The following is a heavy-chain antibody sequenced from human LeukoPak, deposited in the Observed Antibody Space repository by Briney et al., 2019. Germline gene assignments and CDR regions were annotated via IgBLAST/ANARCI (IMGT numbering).Heavy chain of an antibody. V-gene: IGHV3-30*02. CDR1: GFTFSSYG. Sequence: PGGSLRLSCAASGFTFSSYGMHWVRQAPGKGLEWVAFIRYDGSNKYYADSVKGRFTISRDNSKNTLYLQMNSLRAEDTAVYYCARITGGIAAAGLDYWGQGTLVTVSS. D-gene: IGHD6-13*01. J-gene: IGHJ4*02. CDR2: IRYDGSNK. CDR3: ARITGGIAAAGLDY.